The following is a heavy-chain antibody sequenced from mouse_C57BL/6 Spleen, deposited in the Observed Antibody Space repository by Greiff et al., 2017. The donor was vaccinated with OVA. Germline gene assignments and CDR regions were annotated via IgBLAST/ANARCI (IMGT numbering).Heavy chain of an antibody. CDR2: LSSGSSTI. J-gene: IGHJ1*03. D-gene: IGHD4-1*01. CDR1: GFTFSDYG. CDR3: ARLGSWYFDV. Sequence: EVQGVESGGGLVKPGGSLKLSCAASGFTFSDYGMHWVRQSPEHGLEWVAYLSSGSSTIYYADTVKGRFTISRDNAKNTLFLQMTSLRSEDTAMYYCARLGSWYFDVWGTGTTVTVSS. V-gene: IGHV5-17*01.